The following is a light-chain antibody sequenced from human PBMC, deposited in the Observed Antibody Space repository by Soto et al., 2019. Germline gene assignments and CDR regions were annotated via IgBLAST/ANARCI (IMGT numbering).Light chain of an antibody. Sequence: QSVLTQPPSVSGAPGQRVTISCTGSSSNIGAGYDVHWYQQLPGRAPKLLIYGNTNRPSGVPDRFSGSKSGTSASLAITGLXAXXXXDYYCLSFDSSLSVVFGGGTKLTVL. V-gene: IGLV1-40*01. J-gene: IGLJ2*01. CDR3: LSFDSSLSVV. CDR2: GNT. CDR1: SSNIGAGYD.